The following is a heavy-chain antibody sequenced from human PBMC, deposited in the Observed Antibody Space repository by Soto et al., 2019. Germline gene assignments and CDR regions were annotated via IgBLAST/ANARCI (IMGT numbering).Heavy chain of an antibody. CDR2: MNPNRGNT. CDR1: RYIFSRYD. CDR3: ASTMIVVVITGAFDI. Sequence: SVKVSFRASRYIFSRYDINWVRPATGQGLEWMGWMNPNRGNTGYAQKFQGRVTMTGNTSISTAYMELSSLRSEDTAVYYCASTMIVVVITGAFDIWGQGTMVTVSS. D-gene: IGHD3-22*01. V-gene: IGHV1-8*01. J-gene: IGHJ3*02.